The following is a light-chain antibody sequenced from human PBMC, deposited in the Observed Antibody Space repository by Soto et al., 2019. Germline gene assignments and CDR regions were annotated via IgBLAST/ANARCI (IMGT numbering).Light chain of an antibody. J-gene: IGKJ1*01. CDR1: QSISRW. Sequence: DIQMTQSPSTLSAAVGDRVTITCRSSQSISRWVAWYQQKPGKAPKLLIYQASSLDSGVPSRFSGSGSGTDFTLTISTVHPDHFETYNCQPYNQTFGEGPKVEIK. CDR2: QAS. CDR3: QPYNQT. V-gene: IGKV1-5*03.